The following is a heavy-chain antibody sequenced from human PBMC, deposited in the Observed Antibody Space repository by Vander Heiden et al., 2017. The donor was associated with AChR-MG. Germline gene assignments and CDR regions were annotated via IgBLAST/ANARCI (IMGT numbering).Heavy chain of an antibody. V-gene: IGHV4-34*01. Sequence: QVQLQQWGAGLLKPSETLSLTCAVYGGSFSGYYWSWIRQPPGKGLEWIGEINHSGSTNYNPSLKSRVTISVDTSKNQFSLKLSSVTAADTAVYYCARVASSSWYRAGGYFQHWGQGTLVTVSS. CDR3: ARVASSSWYRAGGYFQH. D-gene: IGHD6-13*01. CDR1: GGSFSGYY. CDR2: INHSGST. J-gene: IGHJ1*01.